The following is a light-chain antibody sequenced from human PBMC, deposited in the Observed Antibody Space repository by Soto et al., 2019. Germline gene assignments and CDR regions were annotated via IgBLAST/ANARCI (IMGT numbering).Light chain of an antibody. CDR3: QSYDNYLRGWV. Sequence: QPVLTQPPSVSGAPGRRVTISCSNIGAGFDVHWYQQLPGTGPKLLIFGNNRRPSGVPDRFSGSKSGTSASLAITGLQAEDEADYYCQSYDNYLRGWVFGGGTKVTVL. V-gene: IGLV1-40*01. CDR2: GNN. CDR1: SNIGAGFD. J-gene: IGLJ3*02.